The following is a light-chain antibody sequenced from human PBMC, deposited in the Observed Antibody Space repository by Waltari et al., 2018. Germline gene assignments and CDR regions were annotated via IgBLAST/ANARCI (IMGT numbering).Light chain of an antibody. Sequence: DIQMTQSPSSLSASVGDRVTITCRASQRISSYLNWYQMKPGRAPELLIYAASSLQSGVPSRFSGSGSGTEFTLTISSLQPDDFATYYCQQTYSLFTFGPGTKVDFK. CDR3: QQTYSLFT. CDR1: QRISSY. V-gene: IGKV1-39*01. CDR2: AAS. J-gene: IGKJ3*01.